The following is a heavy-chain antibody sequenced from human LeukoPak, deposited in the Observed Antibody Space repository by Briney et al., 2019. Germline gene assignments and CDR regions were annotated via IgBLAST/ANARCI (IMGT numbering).Heavy chain of an antibody. CDR1: GFTFSDYY. CDR2: ISSSSSYT. J-gene: IGHJ6*02. CDR3: ARGPPYYYYGMDV. Sequence: GSLRLSCAASGFTFSDYYMSWIRQAPGRGLEWVSYISSSSSYTDYADSVKGRFTISRDNAKNSLFLQMNSLRAGDTAVYYCARGPPYYYYGMDVWGQGTTVTVSS. V-gene: IGHV3-11*06.